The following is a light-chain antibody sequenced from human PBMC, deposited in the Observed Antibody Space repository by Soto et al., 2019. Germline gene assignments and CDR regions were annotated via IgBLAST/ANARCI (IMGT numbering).Light chain of an antibody. CDR1: SSDIGAYDY. CDR2: EVN. J-gene: IGLJ3*02. CDR3: QVWDRSTRV. Sequence: QSALTQPASLSGSPGQSITISCTGTSSDIGAYDYVSWFQQHPGKAPKLMISEVNNRPSGVSNRFSGSKSGNTAYLTISGLQVEDEADYYCQVWDRSTRVFGGGTKLTVL. V-gene: IGLV2-14*01.